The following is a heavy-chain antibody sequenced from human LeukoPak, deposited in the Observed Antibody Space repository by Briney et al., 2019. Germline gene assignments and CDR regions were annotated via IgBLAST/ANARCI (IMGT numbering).Heavy chain of an antibody. Sequence: SETLSLTCTVSGGSISSYYWSWIRQPPGKGLEWIGYIYYSGSTNYNPSLKSRVTISVDTSKNQFSLKLSFVTAADTAVYYCAREGRYGSGSFGYYYGVDVWGQGTTVTVSS. V-gene: IGHV4-59*01. J-gene: IGHJ6*02. CDR3: AREGRYGSGSFGYYYGVDV. D-gene: IGHD3-10*01. CDR2: IYYSGST. CDR1: GGSISSYY.